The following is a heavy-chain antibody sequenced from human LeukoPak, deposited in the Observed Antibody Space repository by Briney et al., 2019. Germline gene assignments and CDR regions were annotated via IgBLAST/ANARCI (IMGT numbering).Heavy chain of an antibody. CDR3: AREVTMVRGVHYFDY. V-gene: IGHV3-7*01. J-gene: IGHJ4*02. Sequence: PGGSLRLSCAASGFTFSSYWMSWVRQAPGKGLEWVANIKQDGSEKYYVDSVKGRFTISRDNAKNSLYLQMNSLRAEDTAVYYCAREVTMVRGVHYFDYWGQGTLVTVSS. CDR2: IKQDGSEK. CDR1: GFTFSSYW. D-gene: IGHD3-10*01.